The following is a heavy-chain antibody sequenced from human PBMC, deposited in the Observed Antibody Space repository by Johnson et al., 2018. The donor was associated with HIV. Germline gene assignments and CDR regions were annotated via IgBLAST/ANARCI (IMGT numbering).Heavy chain of an antibody. D-gene: IGHD1-26*01. CDR2: ISYDGSNK. CDR1: GFTFSSYA. CDR3: ARGSWSSGSYGIWYAFDI. J-gene: IGHJ3*02. V-gene: IGHV3-30-3*01. Sequence: VQLVESGGGVVQPGRSLRLSCAASGFTFSSYAMHWVRQAPGKGLEWVAVISYDGSNKYYADSVKGRFTISRDNSKNTLYRQMNSLRAEDTAVYYCARGSWSSGSYGIWYAFDIWGQGTKVTVSS.